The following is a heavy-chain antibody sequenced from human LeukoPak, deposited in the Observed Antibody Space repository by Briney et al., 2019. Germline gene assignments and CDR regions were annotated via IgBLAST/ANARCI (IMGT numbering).Heavy chain of an antibody. J-gene: IGHJ4*02. V-gene: IGHV4-34*01. CDR1: GGSFSGYY. CDR2: IYYSGST. CDR3: ARGTWGVTASGAQYYFDY. Sequence: SETLSLTCAVYGGSFSGYYWSWIRQPPGKGLEWIGCIYYSGSTYYNPSLKSRVTISVDTSKNQFSLKLSSVTAADTAVYYCARGTWGVTASGAQYYFDYWGQGTLVTVSS. D-gene: IGHD2-21*02.